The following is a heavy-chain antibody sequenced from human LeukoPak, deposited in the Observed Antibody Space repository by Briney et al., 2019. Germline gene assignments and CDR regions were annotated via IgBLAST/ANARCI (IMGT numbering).Heavy chain of an antibody. D-gene: IGHD6-19*01. Sequence: GGSLRLSCAAAGFTFSSYSMAWVRQAPGKGLEWVANIKEGGSAKYYVDSVRGRFTISRDNAKNSLYLQMNSLRAEDTAVYYCARVYSSGWLDYWGQGTLVTVSS. CDR1: GFTFSSYS. V-gene: IGHV3-7*04. CDR3: ARVYSSGWLDY. J-gene: IGHJ4*02. CDR2: IKEGGSAK.